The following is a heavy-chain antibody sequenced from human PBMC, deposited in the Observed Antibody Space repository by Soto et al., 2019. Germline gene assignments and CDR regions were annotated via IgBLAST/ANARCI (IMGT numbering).Heavy chain of an antibody. Sequence: AQLVEFGGGLVKPGGSLRLSCAASGFSLSSYTVNWVRQAPGKGLEWVSCITRIDDYVYYSDSVEGRFTISRDNPKNSLYLQMNTLRVEDSAAYYCARMGISLNVGVISGNHYGMDALGQGTTVIVSS. V-gene: IGHV3-21*05. CDR3: ARMGISLNVGVISGNHYGMDA. CDR1: GFSLSSYT. J-gene: IGHJ6*02. D-gene: IGHD3-10*01. CDR2: ITRIDDYV.